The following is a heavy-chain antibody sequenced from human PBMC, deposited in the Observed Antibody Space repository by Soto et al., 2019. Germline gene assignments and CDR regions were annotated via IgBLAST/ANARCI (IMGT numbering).Heavy chain of an antibody. CDR2: IFYSGTT. Sequence: QRQIQESGPGLVKPSETLSLACTVSGDSIGSDSYYWGWIRQPPGKGLEWIAVIFYSGTTYYNPSPSSRITVSADTSNNQFSLKVKSVTGADTAVYYWPLTIFVVERFFENWGQGTLVAVSS. D-gene: IGHD3-3*01. CDR1: GDSIGSDSYY. J-gene: IGHJ4*02. V-gene: IGHV4-39*01. CDR3: PLTIFVVERFFEN.